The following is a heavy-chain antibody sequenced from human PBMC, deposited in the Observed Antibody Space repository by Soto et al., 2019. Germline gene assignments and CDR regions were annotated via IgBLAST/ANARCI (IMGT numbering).Heavy chain of an antibody. CDR1: GFTFSSYG. D-gene: IGHD3-10*01. Sequence: GSLRLSCAASGFTFSSYGMHWVRQAPGKGLEWVAVISYDGSNKYYADSVKGRFTISRDNSKDTLYLQMNSLRAEDTAVYYCADLGEPLSDYWGQGTLVTVSS. CDR2: ISYDGSNK. V-gene: IGHV3-30*03. J-gene: IGHJ4*02. CDR3: ADLGEPLSDY.